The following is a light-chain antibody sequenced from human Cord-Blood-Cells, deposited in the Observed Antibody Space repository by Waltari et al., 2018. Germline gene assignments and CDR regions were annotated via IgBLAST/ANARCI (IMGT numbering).Light chain of an antibody. CDR3: QQSYSTPWT. CDR2: AAS. Sequence: DLQVTQSPSSLFASVGDRITITCRASQSISSYLNWYQQKPGKAPKLLIYAASSLQSGVPSRFSGSGSGTDFTLTISSLQPEDFATYYCQQSYSTPWTFGQGTKVEIK. J-gene: IGKJ1*01. V-gene: IGKV1-39*01. CDR1: QSISSY.